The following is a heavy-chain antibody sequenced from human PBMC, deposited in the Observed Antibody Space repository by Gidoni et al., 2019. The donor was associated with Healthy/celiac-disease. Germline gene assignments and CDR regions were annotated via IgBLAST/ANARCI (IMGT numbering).Heavy chain of an antibody. D-gene: IGHD3-10*01. V-gene: IGHV4-39*01. Sequence: QLQLQESGPGLVKPSETPSLPCTVSGGSISSSSYYWGWIRQPPGKGLEWIGRIYYSGSTYSNPALKSRVTISVDTSKNQFSLKLSSVTAADTAVYYCAGQLLWFGEPDAFDIWGQGTMVTVSS. CDR3: AGQLLWFGEPDAFDI. CDR1: GGSISSSSYY. CDR2: IYYSGST. J-gene: IGHJ3*02.